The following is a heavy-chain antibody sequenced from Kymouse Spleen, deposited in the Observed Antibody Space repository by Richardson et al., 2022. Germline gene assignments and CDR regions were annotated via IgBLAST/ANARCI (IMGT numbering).Heavy chain of an antibody. Sequence: QVQLQQWGAGLLKPSETLSLTCAVYGGSFSGYYWSWIRQPPGKGLEWIGEINHSGSTNYNPSLKSRVTISVDTSKNQFSLKLSSVTAADTAVYYCARGSDFGVVTTTTTTVWTSGAKGPRSPSPQ. V-gene: IGHV4-34*01. CDR1: GGSFSGYY. CDR3: ARGSDFGVVTTTTTTVWTS. J-gene: IGHJ6*02. D-gene: IGHD3-3*01. CDR2: INHSGST.